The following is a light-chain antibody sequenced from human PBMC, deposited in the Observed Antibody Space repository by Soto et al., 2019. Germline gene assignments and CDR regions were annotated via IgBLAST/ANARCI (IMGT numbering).Light chain of an antibody. V-gene: IGKV3D-20*02. Sequence: TRLPETLCLAQGGRGTITCRASQTVRNNYLAWYQQKPGQAPRLLIYDASSRATGIPDRFSGGGSGTYFTLTVYGLGPEYRPVYCSDQFINEAPTFGAGTKVDIK. CDR3: DQFINEAPT. J-gene: IGKJ4*01. CDR1: QTVRNNY. CDR2: DAS.